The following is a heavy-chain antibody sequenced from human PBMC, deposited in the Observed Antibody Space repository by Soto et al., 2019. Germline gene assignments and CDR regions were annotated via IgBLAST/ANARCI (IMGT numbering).Heavy chain of an antibody. V-gene: IGHV4-30-4*01. CDR1: GVSLNTADTW. CDR3: VRSRQMESGNDYGLDV. Sequence: QVQLQESGSGLVKPSQSLSLTCTVSGVSLNTADTWWSWIRQSPGKGLEFIGYYHSGGSTYYDASFRSRVIISADTSNSQLSLKLSSVTVGDTAVYFCVRSRQMESGNDYGLDVWGQWTTVTVSS. D-gene: IGHD1-1*01. J-gene: IGHJ6*02. CDR2: YHSGGST.